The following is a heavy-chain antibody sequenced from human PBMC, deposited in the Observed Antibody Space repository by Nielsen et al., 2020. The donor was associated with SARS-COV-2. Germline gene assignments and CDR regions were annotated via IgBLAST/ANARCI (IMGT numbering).Heavy chain of an antibody. CDR2: TYSAGNT. CDR1: GVNVTVNW. Sequence: GESLKISCAVSGVNVTVNWMSWVRQAPGKGLEWVSITYSAGNTNYADSVKGRFTISRDDSKNTLYLQMNSLRVEDTAVYYCARGGYFDIWGRGTLVTVSS. D-gene: IGHD1-26*01. V-gene: IGHV3-66*01. CDR3: ARGGYFDI. J-gene: IGHJ2*01.